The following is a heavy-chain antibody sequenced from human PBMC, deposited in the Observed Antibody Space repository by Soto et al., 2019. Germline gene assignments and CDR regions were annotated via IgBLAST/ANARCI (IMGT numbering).Heavy chain of an antibody. V-gene: IGHV1-69*13. CDR1: GGTFSSFV. Sequence: GASVKVSCKASGGTFSSFVVSWVRQAPGQGLEWMGGIIPVFDSPNYAQKFRGRVKITADESTSTVYLDLSSLSSEDTAVYYCAKERMVATKRYHYHGLDVWGQGTTVTVSS. CDR3: AKERMVATKRYHYHGLDV. D-gene: IGHD5-12*01. J-gene: IGHJ6*02. CDR2: IIPVFDSP.